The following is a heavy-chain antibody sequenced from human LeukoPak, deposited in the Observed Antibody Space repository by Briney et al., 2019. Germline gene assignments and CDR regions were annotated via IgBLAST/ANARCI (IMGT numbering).Heavy chain of an antibody. CDR2: ISYDGSNK. CDR3: ASQDYGDYVPDY. J-gene: IGHJ4*02. CDR1: GFTFSSYA. D-gene: IGHD4-17*01. V-gene: IGHV3-30-3*01. Sequence: GGSLRLSCAASGFTFSSYAMHWVRQAPGKGLEWVAVISYDGSNKYYADSMKGRFTISRDNSKNTLYLQMNSLRAEDTAVYYCASQDYGDYVPDYWGQGTLVTVSS.